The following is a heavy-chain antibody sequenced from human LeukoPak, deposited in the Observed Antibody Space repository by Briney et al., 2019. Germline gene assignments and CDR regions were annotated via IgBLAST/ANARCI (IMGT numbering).Heavy chain of an antibody. Sequence: PSETLSLTCTVSGGSVSSSSLYWGWLRQPPGKGLEWIATIYYSGSTYYNPSLKSRVTISLDTSKNQFSLKLTSVTAADTAVYYRAYSAAPTFYDTSGSDTFDVWGLGTMVTVSS. J-gene: IGHJ3*01. CDR1: GGSVSSSSLY. V-gene: IGHV4-39*01. CDR3: AYSAAPTFYDTSGSDTFDV. D-gene: IGHD3-22*01. CDR2: IYYSGST.